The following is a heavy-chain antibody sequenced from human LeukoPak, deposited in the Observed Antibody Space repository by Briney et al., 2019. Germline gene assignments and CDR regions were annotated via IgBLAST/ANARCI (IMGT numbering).Heavy chain of an antibody. CDR1: GGSFSGYY. D-gene: IGHD4-17*01. Sequence: SETLSLTCAVYGGSFSGYYWSWIRQPPGKGLEWIGEINHSGSTNYNPSLKSRVTISVGTSKNQFSLKLSSVTAADTAVYYCASTRYLYGKIDYWGQGTLVTVSS. J-gene: IGHJ4*02. CDR2: INHSGST. V-gene: IGHV4-34*01. CDR3: ASTRYLYGKIDY.